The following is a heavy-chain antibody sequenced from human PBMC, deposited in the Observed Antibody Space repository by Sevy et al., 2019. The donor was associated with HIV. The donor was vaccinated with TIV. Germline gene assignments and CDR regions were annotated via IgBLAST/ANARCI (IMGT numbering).Heavy chain of an antibody. D-gene: IGHD5-12*01. J-gene: IGHJ6*03. CDR3: AGVIDGYHREFNYFYYYMDV. V-gene: IGHV3-53*01. CDR1: GFTVSNNF. CDR2: VYSDLRT. Sequence: GGSLRLSCAVSGFTVSNNFLNWVRQSPGKGLEWVSTVYSDLRTFYADSVKGRFTVSRDDPKNALYLQMNSLRGEDTAVYYCAGVIDGYHREFNYFYYYMDVWGKGTTVTVSS.